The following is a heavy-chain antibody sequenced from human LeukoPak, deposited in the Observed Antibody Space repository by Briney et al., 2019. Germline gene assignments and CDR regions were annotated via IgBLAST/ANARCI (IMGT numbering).Heavy chain of an antibody. V-gene: IGHV3-23*01. CDR2: ISGSGGST. CDR1: GFTFSSYA. D-gene: IGHD4-17*01. J-gene: IGHJ4*02. Sequence: SGGSLRLSCAASGFTFSSYAMSWVHQAPGKGLEWVSAISGSGGSTYYADSVKGRFTISRDNSKNTLYLQMNSLRAEDTAVYYCAKEHGDYVGFDYWGQGTLVTVSS. CDR3: AKEHGDYVGFDY.